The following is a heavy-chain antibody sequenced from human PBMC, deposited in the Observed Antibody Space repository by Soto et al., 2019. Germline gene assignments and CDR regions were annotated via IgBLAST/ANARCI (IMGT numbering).Heavy chain of an antibody. D-gene: IGHD3-10*02. CDR3: RIVRVADSALDH. CDR2: MSYDGSDT. V-gene: IGHV3-30*02. CDR1: GFIFSNNG. Sequence: GGSLRLSCGGSGFIFSNNGMHWVRQTPGKGLEWVAFMSYDGSDTFYADSVKGRFTISRDNSKNTLFLHMSNLRAEDTAMYYCRIVRVADSALDHCGQGTLVIVSS. J-gene: IGHJ4*02.